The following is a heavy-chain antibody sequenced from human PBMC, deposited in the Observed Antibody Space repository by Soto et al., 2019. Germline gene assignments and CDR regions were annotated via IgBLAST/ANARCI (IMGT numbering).Heavy chain of an antibody. V-gene: IGHV1-3*01. Sequence: ASVKVSCKASGYTFIRSAMHWVRQAPGQRLEWMGWINVANGNTKYSQKFQGRVTITRDTSATTAYMELSSLTSEDTAVYYCARGNLWSGYTYYFYFWGHGSLVIVSS. J-gene: IGHJ4*01. CDR2: INVANGNT. CDR3: ARGNLWSGYTYYFYF. CDR1: GYTFIRSA. D-gene: IGHD3-3*01.